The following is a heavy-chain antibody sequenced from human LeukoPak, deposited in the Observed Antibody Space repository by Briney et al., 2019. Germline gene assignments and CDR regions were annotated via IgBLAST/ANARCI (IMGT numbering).Heavy chain of an antibody. CDR1: GDSISSYY. Sequence: SETLSLTCTVSGDSISSYYWSWIRQPPGKGLEWIGYIYTSGGTNYIPSLKGRVTISIDTSKNQFSLKLSSVTAADSAVYYCTRLTRLSTSPDRYYLDYWGQGTLVTVSS. D-gene: IGHD6-6*01. V-gene: IGHV4-4*09. J-gene: IGHJ4*02. CDR2: IYTSGGT. CDR3: TRLTRLSTSPDRYYLDY.